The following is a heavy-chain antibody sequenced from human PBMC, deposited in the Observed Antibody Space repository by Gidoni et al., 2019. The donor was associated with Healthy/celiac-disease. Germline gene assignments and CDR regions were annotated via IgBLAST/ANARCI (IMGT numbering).Heavy chain of an antibody. CDR2: IKSNIYGGTT. CDR3: TSREDILGRARHDI. CDR1: GFIFGDYA. J-gene: IGHJ3*02. D-gene: IGHD3-9*01. V-gene: IGHV3-49*04. Sequence: EVQLVESGGGLVQPGRSLRLSCTASGFIFGDYAMSWVRQAPGKGLEWVGFIKSNIYGGTTEYAASVKGRFTISRDDSKSIAYLQMNSLKTEDTAVYYCTSREDILGRARHDIWGQGTMVTVSS.